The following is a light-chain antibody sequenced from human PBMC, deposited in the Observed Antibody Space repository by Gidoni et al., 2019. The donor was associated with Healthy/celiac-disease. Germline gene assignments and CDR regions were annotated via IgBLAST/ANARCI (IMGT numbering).Light chain of an antibody. Sequence: DIQMTPSPSPLSASVGDRVTLTCQASQDISNYLNWYQPKPGKAPKLLIYDASNLETGVPSRFSGRGSGTDFTFTISSLQPEDIATYYCQQYDNLPITFGQGTRLEIK. CDR3: QQYDNLPIT. CDR2: DAS. CDR1: QDISNY. V-gene: IGKV1-33*01. J-gene: IGKJ5*01.